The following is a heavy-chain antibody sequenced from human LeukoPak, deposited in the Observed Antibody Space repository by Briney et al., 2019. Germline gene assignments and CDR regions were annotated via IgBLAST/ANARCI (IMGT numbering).Heavy chain of an antibody. Sequence: SETLSLTCTVSGGSISSYYWSWIRQPAGKGLEWIGRIYTSGSTNYNPSLKSRVTMSVDTSKNQFSLKLSSVTAADTAVYYCARVLYGSGSYYHNWLDPWGQGTLVTVSS. CDR1: GGSISSYY. V-gene: IGHV4-4*07. CDR3: ARVLYGSGSYYHNWLDP. CDR2: IYTSGST. D-gene: IGHD3-10*01. J-gene: IGHJ5*02.